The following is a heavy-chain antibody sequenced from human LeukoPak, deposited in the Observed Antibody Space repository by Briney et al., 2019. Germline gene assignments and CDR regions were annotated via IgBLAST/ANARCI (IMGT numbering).Heavy chain of an antibody. Sequence: GESLKISCKGSGYSFTSYWIGWVRQMPGKGLEWMGIIYPSDSETRYSPSFQGQVTISADMSISIAFLQWSSLKASDTAMYYSAMCSGGSCYLNYFDYWGQGTLVTVSS. V-gene: IGHV5-51*01. D-gene: IGHD2-15*01. CDR2: IYPSDSET. J-gene: IGHJ4*02. CDR3: AMCSGGSCYLNYFDY. CDR1: GYSFTSYW.